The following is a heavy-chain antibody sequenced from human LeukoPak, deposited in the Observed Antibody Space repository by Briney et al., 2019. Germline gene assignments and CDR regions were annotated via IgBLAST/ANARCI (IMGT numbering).Heavy chain of an antibody. CDR1: GGSISSSSYY. CDR3: AVLSADCSSTSCYAVDY. J-gene: IGHJ4*02. CDR2: IYYSGST. Sequence: SETLSLTCTVSGGSISSSSYYWGWIRQPPGKGLEWIGSIYYSGSTYYNPSLKSRVTISVDTSKNQFSLKLSSVTAADTAVYYRAVLSADCSSTSCYAVDYWGQGTLVTVSS. V-gene: IGHV4-39*07. D-gene: IGHD2-2*01.